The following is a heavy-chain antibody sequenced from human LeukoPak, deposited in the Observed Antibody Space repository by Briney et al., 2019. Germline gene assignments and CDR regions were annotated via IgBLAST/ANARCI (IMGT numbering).Heavy chain of an antibody. V-gene: IGHV4-59*01. CDR1: GGSISSYY. CDR3: AREGGSYYFDY. D-gene: IGHD3-10*01. CDR2: IDYSRIN. J-gene: IGHJ4*02. Sequence: GTLSLTCSASGGSISSYYWSWLRQPPGRRRELIGYIDYSRINNYNPALKRRVTISVDTSKNQFSLQLSSGAAAATAVYYCAREGGSYYFDYWGQGTLVTVSS.